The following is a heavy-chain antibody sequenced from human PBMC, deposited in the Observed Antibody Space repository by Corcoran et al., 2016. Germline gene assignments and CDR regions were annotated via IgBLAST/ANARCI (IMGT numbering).Heavy chain of an antibody. J-gene: IGHJ3*02. Sequence: QVQLVQSGAEVKKPGASVKVSCKASGYTFTSYAIHWVRQAPGQRLEWMGWINAGNGNTKYSQKFQGRVTITRDTSASTAYMELSSLRSEDTAVYYCARSRLVRGAFDIWGQGTMVTVSS. CDR3: ARSRLVRGAFDI. V-gene: IGHV1-3*01. CDR2: INAGNGNT. D-gene: IGHD6-19*01. CDR1: GYTFTSYA.